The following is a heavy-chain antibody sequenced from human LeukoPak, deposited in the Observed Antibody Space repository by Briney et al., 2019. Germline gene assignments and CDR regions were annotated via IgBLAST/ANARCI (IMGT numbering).Heavy chain of an antibody. CDR2: IYYSGST. V-gene: IGHV4-39*01. CDR1: GGSISSSSYY. CDR3: ARQTAMVAD. J-gene: IGHJ4*02. D-gene: IGHD5-18*01. Sequence: SETLSLTCTVSGGSISSSSYYWGWIRQPPGKGLEWIGSIYYSGSTYYNPSLKSRVTISVDTSRNQFSLKLSSVTAADTAVYYCARQTAMVADWGQGTLVTVSS.